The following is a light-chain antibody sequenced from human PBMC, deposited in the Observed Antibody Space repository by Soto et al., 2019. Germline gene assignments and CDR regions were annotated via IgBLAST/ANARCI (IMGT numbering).Light chain of an antibody. Sequence: EIVLSQSPDTLSLFPGERATLSCRASQSVSSTYLAWYQQKLGQAPRLLIFGASSRATGIPDRFSGSGSGTDFTLTISRLEPEDFAVYYCKQYGSSRWTFGQGTKVEIK. J-gene: IGKJ1*01. V-gene: IGKV3-20*01. CDR2: GAS. CDR3: KQYGSSRWT. CDR1: QSVSSTY.